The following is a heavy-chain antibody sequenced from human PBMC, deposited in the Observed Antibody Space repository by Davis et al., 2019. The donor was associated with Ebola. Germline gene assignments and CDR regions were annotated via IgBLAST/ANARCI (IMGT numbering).Heavy chain of an antibody. CDR3: ARGDWNDVPTV. Sequence: ASVKVSCKASGYTFNSHGISWLRQAPGQGPEWMGTLHPGADNTVNAQKFQGRVTMTKVTSTTTVYMELSSLRSDDTAVYYCARGDWNDVPTVWGQGTLVTVSS. V-gene: IGHV1-46*02. CDR1: GYTFNSHG. D-gene: IGHD1-1*01. J-gene: IGHJ4*02. CDR2: LHPGADNT.